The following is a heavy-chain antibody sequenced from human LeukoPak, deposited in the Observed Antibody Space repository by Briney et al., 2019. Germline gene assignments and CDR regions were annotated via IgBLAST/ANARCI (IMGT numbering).Heavy chain of an antibody. J-gene: IGHJ5*02. CDR2: ISGSGGST. CDR3: ARGTHSSSWHWYDP. D-gene: IGHD6-13*01. Sequence: GGSLRLSCAASGFTFSSYAMSWVRQAPGKGLEWVSAISGSGGSTYYADSVKGRFTISRDNSKNTLYLQMNSLRAEDTAVYYCARGTHSSSWHWYDPWGQGTLVTVSS. CDR1: GFTFSSYA. V-gene: IGHV3-23*01.